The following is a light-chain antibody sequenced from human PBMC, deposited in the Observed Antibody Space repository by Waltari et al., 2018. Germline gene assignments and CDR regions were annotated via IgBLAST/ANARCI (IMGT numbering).Light chain of an antibody. Sequence: QSALTQPASVSGSPGQSITISCTGTSSDVGAYYFVSWYQQHPGKAPQLMIFEVSDRPCGVYNHFSGSKSANTASLTISGLQAEDEADYYCSSYTTSNTQVFVTGTKVTVL. V-gene: IGLV2-14*01. CDR3: SSYTTSNTQV. CDR2: EVS. J-gene: IGLJ1*01. CDR1: SSDVGAYYF.